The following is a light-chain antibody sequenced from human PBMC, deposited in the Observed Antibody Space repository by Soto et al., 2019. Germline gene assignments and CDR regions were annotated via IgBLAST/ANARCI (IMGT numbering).Light chain of an antibody. V-gene: IGKV1-33*01. J-gene: IGKJ5*01. CDR3: QQYDSVFT. CDR1: QDITNY. Sequence: DIQMTQSPSSLSASVGDRVTITCQASQDITNYLNWYQQKPGKAPNLLIYGAYNLETGVPSRFSGSGSGTDFTFTISSLQAEDIGTYFCQQYDSVFTFGQGTRLEIK. CDR2: GAY.